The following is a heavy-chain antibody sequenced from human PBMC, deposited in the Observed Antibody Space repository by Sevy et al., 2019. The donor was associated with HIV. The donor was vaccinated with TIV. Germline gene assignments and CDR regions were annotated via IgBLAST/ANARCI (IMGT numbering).Heavy chain of an antibody. D-gene: IGHD3-22*01. J-gene: IGHJ3*02. V-gene: IGHV3-48*03. CDR2: ISSSGSTI. Sequence: GGSLRLSCAASGFTFSSYEMNWVRQAPGKGLEWVSYISSSGSTIYYADSVKGRFTISRDNAKNSLYLQMNSLRAEDTAVYYCAREGEDSDYYDSSGSYAFDIWGQGTMVTVSS. CDR3: AREGEDSDYYDSSGSYAFDI. CDR1: GFTFSSYE.